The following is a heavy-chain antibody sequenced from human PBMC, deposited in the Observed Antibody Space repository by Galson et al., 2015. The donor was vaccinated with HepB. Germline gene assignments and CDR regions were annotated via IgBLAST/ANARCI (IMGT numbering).Heavy chain of an antibody. Sequence: SLRLSCAASGFTFSSYAMSWVRQAPGKGLEWVSAISGSGGSTYYADSVKGRFTISRDNSKNTLYLQMNSLRAEDTAVYYCAKGGSSRRYYYGMDVWGQGTTVTVSS. CDR1: GFTFSSYA. CDR3: AKGGSSRRYYYGMDV. D-gene: IGHD6-13*01. V-gene: IGHV3-23*01. J-gene: IGHJ6*02. CDR2: ISGSGGST.